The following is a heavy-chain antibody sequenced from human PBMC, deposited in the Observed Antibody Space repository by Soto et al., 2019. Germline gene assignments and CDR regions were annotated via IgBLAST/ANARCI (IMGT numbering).Heavy chain of an antibody. D-gene: IGHD3-22*01. V-gene: IGHV1-18*01. J-gene: IGHJ4*02. CDR3: ASTALRVVAGLFDY. CDR1: GYTFTSYG. CDR2: INGYNGNT. Sequence: QVQLVQSGAEVRKPGASVKVSCKASGYTFTSYGINWVRQAPGQGLEWMGWINGYNGNTNYAQNLQDRVTLTTDTSTSTAYMELASLRSNDTAVYYCASTALRVVAGLFDYWGQGTLVTVSS.